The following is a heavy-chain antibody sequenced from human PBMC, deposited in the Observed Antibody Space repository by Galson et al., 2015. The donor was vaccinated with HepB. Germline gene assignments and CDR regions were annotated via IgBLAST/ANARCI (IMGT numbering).Heavy chain of an antibody. Sequence: SLRLSCAASGFTFSTYAMHWVRQAPGKGLEWVAVISYDGSNKYYADSVKGRFTISSDNSKNTLYLQMHSLRAEDTAVYYCARGVPNYDFWSGTFDYWGQGTLVTVSS. CDR3: ARGVPNYDFWSGTFDY. CDR2: ISYDGSNK. J-gene: IGHJ4*02. V-gene: IGHV3-30-3*01. D-gene: IGHD3-3*01. CDR1: GFTFSTYA.